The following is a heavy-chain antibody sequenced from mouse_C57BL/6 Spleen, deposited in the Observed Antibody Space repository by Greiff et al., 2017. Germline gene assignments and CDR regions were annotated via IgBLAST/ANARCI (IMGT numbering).Heavy chain of an antibody. CDR3: TYDLVRRSDWYFDV. D-gene: IGHD2-4*01. V-gene: IGHV14-1*01. Sequence: EVQLQQSGAELVRPGASVKLSCTASGFNIKDYYMHWVKQRPEQGLEWIGWIDPEDGDTEYAPKFQGKATLTADTSSNTAYLQLSSLTSEDTADYYATYDLVRRSDWYFDVWGKGTTLTVSS. CDR1: GFNIKDYY. CDR2: IDPEDGDT. J-gene: IGHJ1*03.